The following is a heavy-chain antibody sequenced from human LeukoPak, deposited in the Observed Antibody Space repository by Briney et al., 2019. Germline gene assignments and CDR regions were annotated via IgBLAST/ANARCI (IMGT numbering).Heavy chain of an antibody. Sequence: ASVKVSCKASGYTFTSYGISWVRQARGQGLEWMGWISAYNGNTNYAQKLQGRVTMTTDTSTSTAYMELRSLRSDDTAVYDCARDGSGDSSGWYGRSYNWFDPWGQGTLVTVSS. D-gene: IGHD6-19*01. V-gene: IGHV1-18*01. CDR3: ARDGSGDSSGWYGRSYNWFDP. CDR1: GYTFTSYG. CDR2: ISAYNGNT. J-gene: IGHJ5*02.